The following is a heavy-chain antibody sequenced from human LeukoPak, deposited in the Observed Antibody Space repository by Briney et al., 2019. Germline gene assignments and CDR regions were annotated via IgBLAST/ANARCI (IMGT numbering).Heavy chain of an antibody. J-gene: IGHJ6*03. CDR3: ARAWSRRDYYYMDV. CDR2: ISGYNGNT. Sequence: ASVKVSCKASGYTFTIYGITWVRQAPGQGLEWMGWISGYNGNTKYAQKLQGRVTMTTDTSTSTAYMEVRSLRSDDTAVYYCARAWSRRDYYYMDVWGKGTTVTVSS. CDR1: GYTFTIYG. V-gene: IGHV1-18*04. D-gene: IGHD3-3*01.